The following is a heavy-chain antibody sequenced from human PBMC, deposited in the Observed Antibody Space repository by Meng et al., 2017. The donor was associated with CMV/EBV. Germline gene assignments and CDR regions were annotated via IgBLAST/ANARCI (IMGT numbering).Heavy chain of an antibody. Sequence: ETLSLTCAASGFTFSSYAMSWVRQAPGKGLEWVSAISGSGGSTYYADSVKGRFTISRDNSKNTLYLQMNSLRAEDTAVYYCAKDLKLELRLGPIDYWGQGTLVTVSS. V-gene: IGHV3-23*01. CDR3: AKDLKLELRLGPIDY. J-gene: IGHJ4*02. CDR1: GFTFSSYA. CDR2: ISGSGGST. D-gene: IGHD1-7*01.